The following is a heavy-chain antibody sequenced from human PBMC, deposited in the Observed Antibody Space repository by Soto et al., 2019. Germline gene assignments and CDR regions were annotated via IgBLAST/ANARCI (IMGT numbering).Heavy chain of an antibody. V-gene: IGHV3-23*01. J-gene: IGHJ4*02. CDR3: AKVRQLALYDY. D-gene: IGHD6-13*01. CDR1: GFTFSSYV. Sequence: PGGSLRLSCAASGFTFSSYVMRWVRQAPGKGLEWVSSISGSGGSTYYADSVKGRFTISRDNSKNTLYLQMNSLRAEDTAVYYCAKVRQLALYDYWGQGTLVTVSS. CDR2: ISGSGGST.